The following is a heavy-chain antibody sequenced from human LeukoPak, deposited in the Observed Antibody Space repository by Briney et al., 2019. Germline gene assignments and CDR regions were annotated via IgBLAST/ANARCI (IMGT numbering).Heavy chain of an antibody. CDR3: TRLADSAFAFDI. CDR2: IKNKANNYAT. V-gene: IGHV3-73*01. Sequence: PGGSLKASCAASGFTFSGSAIHWVRQASGKGLEWVGRIKNKANNYATAFAGSVKGRSTISRDDSKNTAYLQMNSLKTEDTAVYFCTRLADSAFAFDIWGQGTVVTVSS. CDR1: GFTFSGSA. D-gene: IGHD3-10*01. J-gene: IGHJ3*02.